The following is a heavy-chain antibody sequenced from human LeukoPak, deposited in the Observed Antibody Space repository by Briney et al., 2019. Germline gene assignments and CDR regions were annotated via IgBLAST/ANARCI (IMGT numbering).Heavy chain of an antibody. D-gene: IGHD1-26*01. V-gene: IGHV1-3*01. CDR2: INAGNGNT. CDR3: ARDRPSGSYSDY. Sequence: ASVKVSCKAYGYTFTSYAMHWVRQAPGQGLEWMGWINAGNGNTKYSQKFQGRVTITRDTSASTAYMELSSLRSEDTAVYYCARDRPSGSYSDYWGQGTLVTVSS. CDR1: GYTFTSYA. J-gene: IGHJ4*02.